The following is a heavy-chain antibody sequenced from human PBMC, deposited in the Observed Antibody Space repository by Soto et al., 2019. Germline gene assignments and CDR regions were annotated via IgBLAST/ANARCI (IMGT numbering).Heavy chain of an antibody. CDR1: GFSFSAFG. CDR2: ISNDGKSE. V-gene: IGHV3-30*18. CDR3: SKTITTVGVSSTGRGALLDN. J-gene: IGHJ4*02. Sequence: QVQLVESGGGVVQPGRSLRLSCAASGFSFSAFGMHWVRQAPGKGLEWIAVISNDGKSEHYADSVKGRCTISRDNSKNTFYLQMNSLSVEDTAVYYYSKTITTVGVSSTGRGALLDNWGQGILVSVSS. D-gene: IGHD3-3*01.